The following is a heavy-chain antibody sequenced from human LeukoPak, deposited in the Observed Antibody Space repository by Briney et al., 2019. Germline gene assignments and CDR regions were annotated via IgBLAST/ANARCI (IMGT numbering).Heavy chain of an antibody. Sequence: SETLSLTCAVFGGSFTGYYGSWLRQPPGKGLEWIGEINHSGSTNYNPSLKSRVTISVDTSKNQFSLKLSSVTAADTAVYYCARGLRFLEWFVGNWFDPWGQGTLVTVSS. D-gene: IGHD3-3*01. V-gene: IGHV4-34*01. CDR3: ARGLRFLEWFVGNWFDP. CDR1: GGSFTGYY. J-gene: IGHJ5*02. CDR2: INHSGST.